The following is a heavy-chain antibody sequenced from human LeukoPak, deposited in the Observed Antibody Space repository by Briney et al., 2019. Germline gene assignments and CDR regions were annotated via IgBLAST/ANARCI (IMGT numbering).Heavy chain of an antibody. J-gene: IGHJ4*02. D-gene: IGHD3/OR15-3a*01. CDR3: TIGPRQKRGLSTY. V-gene: IGHV3-23*01. CDR2: ISGNGSTA. Sequence: GGSLRFSCTASGFTFSSYVMSWVRQAPGKGLEWVSGISGNGSTAYYTDSVKARFNISRDISKSTLYPQVATLRAEDTALYYCTIGPRQKRGLSTYWGQGTLVIVSS. CDR1: GFTFSSYV.